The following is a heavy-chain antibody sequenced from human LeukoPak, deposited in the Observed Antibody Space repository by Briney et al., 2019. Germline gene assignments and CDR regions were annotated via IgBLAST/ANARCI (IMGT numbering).Heavy chain of an antibody. J-gene: IGHJ5*02. D-gene: IGHD6-19*01. CDR3: ARLDRIAVAGTRGGQPNWFDP. Sequence: SETLSLTCTVSGGSISSSSYYWGWIRQPPGKGLEWIGSIYYSGSTYYNPSLKSRVTVSVDTSKNQFSLKLSSVTAADTAVYYCARLDRIAVAGTRGGQPNWFDPWGQGTLVTVSS. CDR2: IYYSGST. V-gene: IGHV4-39*01. CDR1: GGSISSSSYY.